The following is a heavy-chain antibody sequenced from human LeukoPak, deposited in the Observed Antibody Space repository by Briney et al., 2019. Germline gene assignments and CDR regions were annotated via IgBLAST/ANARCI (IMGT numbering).Heavy chain of an antibody. Sequence: PGGSLRLSCAASGFTVSSNYMSWVRQAPGKGLGWVSVIYSGGSTYYADSVKGRFTISRDNSKNTLYLQMNSLRAEDTAVYYCARDPVGATTPDCWGQGALVTVSS. CDR3: ARDPVGATTPDC. CDR2: IYSGGST. V-gene: IGHV3-53*01. D-gene: IGHD1-26*01. J-gene: IGHJ4*02. CDR1: GFTVSSNY.